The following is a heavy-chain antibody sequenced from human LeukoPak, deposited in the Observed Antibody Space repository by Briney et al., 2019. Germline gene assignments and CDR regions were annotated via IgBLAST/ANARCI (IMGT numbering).Heavy chain of an antibody. CDR2: INPNSGGA. J-gene: IGHJ4*02. CDR3: ARRWGGTGPGAVY. V-gene: IGHV1-2*02. Sequence: ASVKVSCKASGYTFTGYYMHWVRQAPRQGLEWMGWINPNSGGANYAQKFQGRVTMTRDTSISTAYMELNRLTSDDTAVYYCARRWGGTGPGAVYWGQGPLVTVS. D-gene: IGHD3-16*01. CDR1: GYTFTGYY.